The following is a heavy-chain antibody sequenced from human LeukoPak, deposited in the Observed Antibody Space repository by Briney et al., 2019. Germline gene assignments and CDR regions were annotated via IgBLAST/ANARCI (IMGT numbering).Heavy chain of an antibody. J-gene: IGHJ6*02. CDR1: GGTFSSYA. V-gene: IGHV1-18*01. D-gene: IGHD3-10*01. CDR3: AREELLWFGIYYYYGMDV. Sequence: ASVKVSCKASGGTFSSYAINWVRQAPGQGLEWMGWISAYNGNTNYAQKLQGRVTMTTDTSTSTAYMELRSLRSDDTAVYYCAREELLWFGIYYYYGMDVWGQGTTVTVSS. CDR2: ISAYNGNT.